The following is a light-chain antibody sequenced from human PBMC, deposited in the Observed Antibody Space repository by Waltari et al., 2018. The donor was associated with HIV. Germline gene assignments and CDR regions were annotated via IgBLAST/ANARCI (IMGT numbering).Light chain of an antibody. CDR2: EVT. CDR3: SSFADRDGFYVL. Sequence: QSALTQPPSASGSPGQSVTLSCTGSNSDIGRYDYVSWYQLHPGKAPKLVISEVTKRPSGVSDRFSGSKSVNTAFLTVSGLQAEDEADYYCSSFADRDGFYVLFGGGTRLTVL. J-gene: IGLJ2*01. CDR1: NSDIGRYDY. V-gene: IGLV2-8*01.